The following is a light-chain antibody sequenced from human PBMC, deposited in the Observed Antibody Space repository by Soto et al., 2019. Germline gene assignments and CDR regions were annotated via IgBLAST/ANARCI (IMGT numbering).Light chain of an antibody. CDR2: TAS. CDR1: QDINSW. Sequence: DIQMTQSPSSVSASVGDRVTITCRASQDINSWLAWYQQQPGKAPNLLIYTASSLQTGVPSRFSGSGSGTDFTLTISGLQSEDFATYYCQQTNSFPLTFGGGTKVEIK. CDR3: QQTNSFPLT. J-gene: IGKJ4*01. V-gene: IGKV1-12*01.